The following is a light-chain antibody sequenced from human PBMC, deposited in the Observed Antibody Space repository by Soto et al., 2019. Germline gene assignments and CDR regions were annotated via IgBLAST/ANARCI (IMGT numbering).Light chain of an antibody. CDR3: CSYSGSSTWV. J-gene: IGLJ3*02. CDR2: EVS. CDR1: SSDVGSYNL. V-gene: IGLV2-23*02. Sequence: QSVLTQPASVSGSPGQSVTISCTGTSSDVGSYNLVSWYQQYPGKAPKLMIYEVSKRPSRFSNRFSGSKSGNTASLTISGLRTEDEAEYYCCSYSGSSTWVFGGGTQLTVL.